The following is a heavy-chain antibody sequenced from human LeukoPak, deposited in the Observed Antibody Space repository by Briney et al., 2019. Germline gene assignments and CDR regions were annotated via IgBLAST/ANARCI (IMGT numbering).Heavy chain of an antibody. CDR2: ISSSGRNT. D-gene: IGHD2-2*01. CDR1: GFTFSSYA. V-gene: IGHV3-23*01. Sequence: PGGSLRLSCAASGFTFSSYAMNWVRQAPGKGLEWVSAISSSGRNTYYADSVKGRFTISRDNSKNTLYLQMNSLRPEDTAVYYCALSPTSWYFDYWGQGTLVTVSS. J-gene: IGHJ4*02. CDR3: ALSPTSWYFDY.